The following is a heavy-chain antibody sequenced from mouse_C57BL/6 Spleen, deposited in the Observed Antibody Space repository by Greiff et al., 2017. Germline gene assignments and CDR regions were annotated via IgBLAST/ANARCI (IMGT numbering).Heavy chain of an antibody. CDR1: GYTFTSYW. J-gene: IGHJ2*01. CDR2: INPSNGGT. V-gene: IGHV1-53*01. D-gene: IGHD1-1*01. Sequence: QVHVKQPGTELVKPGASVKLSCKASGYTFTSYWMHWVKQRPGQGLEWIGNINPSNGGTNYNEKFKSKATLTVDQSSSTAYMQLSSLTSEDSAVYYCGREGITTVVATGFDYWGQGTTLTVSS. CDR3: GREGITTVVATGFDY.